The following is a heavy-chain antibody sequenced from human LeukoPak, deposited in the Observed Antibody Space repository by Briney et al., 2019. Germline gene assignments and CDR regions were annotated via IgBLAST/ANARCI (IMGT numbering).Heavy chain of an antibody. V-gene: IGHV3-21*01. CDR1: GFTFSSYS. J-gene: IGHJ6*02. D-gene: IGHD6-19*01. Sequence: PGGSLRLSCAASGFTFSSYSMNWVRQAPGKGLEWVSSISSSSSYTYYADSVKGRFTISRDNSKNTLYLQMSSLRAEDTAVYYCVKDPRSKAVAGQATRDYGMDVWGQGTTVTVSS. CDR3: VKDPRSKAVAGQATRDYGMDV. CDR2: ISSSSSYT.